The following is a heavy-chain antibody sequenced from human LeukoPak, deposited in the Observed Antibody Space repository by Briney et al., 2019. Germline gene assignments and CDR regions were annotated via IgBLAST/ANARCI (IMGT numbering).Heavy chain of an antibody. Sequence: GGSLRLSCAASGFTFSSYAMSWVRQAPGKGLEWVSAISGSGGSTYYADSVKGRFTISRDKSKNTLYLQMNSLRAEDTAVYYCAPGITGTTGYFDYRGQGTLVTVSS. D-gene: IGHD1-20*01. J-gene: IGHJ4*02. CDR3: APGITGTTGYFDY. CDR1: GFTFSSYA. CDR2: ISGSGGST. V-gene: IGHV3-23*01.